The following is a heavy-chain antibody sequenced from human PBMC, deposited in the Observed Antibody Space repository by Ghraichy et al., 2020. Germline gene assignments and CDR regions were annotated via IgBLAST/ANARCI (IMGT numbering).Heavy chain of an antibody. J-gene: IGHJ6*02. CDR3: AKDLGNHYYYYYYYGMDV. CDR2: ISSNGGST. D-gene: IGHD3-10*01. V-gene: IGHV3-64*01. CDR1: GFTFSNYA. Sequence: GGSLRLSCAASGFTFSNYAMHWVRQAPGKGLEYVSAISSNGGSTYYANSVKGRFTISRDNSKNTLYLQMNSLRAEDTAVYYCAKDLGNHYYYYYYYGMDVWGQGTTVTVSS.